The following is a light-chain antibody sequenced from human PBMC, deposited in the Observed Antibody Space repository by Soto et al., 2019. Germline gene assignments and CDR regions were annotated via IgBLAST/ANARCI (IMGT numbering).Light chain of an antibody. J-gene: IGKJ4*01. CDR2: LSS. CDR1: RSLLDSNGYNY. V-gene: IGKV2-28*01. CDR3: MQALQTPLT. Sequence: DIVMTQSPLSLSVTPGEPASISCRSSRSLLDSNGYNYLDWYLQKPGQSPQLLIHLSSNRASGVPDRVSGSGSGTDFTLKISRVEAEDVGVYYCMQALQTPLTFGGGTKVEIK.